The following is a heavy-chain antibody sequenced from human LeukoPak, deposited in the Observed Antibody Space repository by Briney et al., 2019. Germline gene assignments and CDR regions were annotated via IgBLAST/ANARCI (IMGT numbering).Heavy chain of an antibody. CDR3: ARGGVCPQCDYFDY. Sequence: SQTLSLTRSVSGVSISSGCYSWSWLRHPPGKGLEGIGYIYHSGSNCYIPPLQSRVNISVDRSKNQFSLKLSSVTAADTAVYCCARGGVCPQCDYFDYWGREPWSPSRQ. CDR2: IYHSGSN. D-gene: IGHD3-10*01. CDR1: GVSISSGCYS. V-gene: IGHV4-30-2*01. J-gene: IGHJ4*02.